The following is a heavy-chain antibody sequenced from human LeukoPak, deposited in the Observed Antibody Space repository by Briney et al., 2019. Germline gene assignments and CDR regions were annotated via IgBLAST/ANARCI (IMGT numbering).Heavy chain of an antibody. J-gene: IGHJ4*02. D-gene: IGHD6-13*01. CDR2: ISYDGSNK. CDR3: ARDLAAVGKFDY. CDR1: GFTFSSYA. Sequence: PGGSLRLSCAASGFTFSSYAMHWVRQAPGKGLEWVAVISYDGSNKYYADSVKGRFTISRDNSKNTLYVQMNSLRAEDTAVYYCARDLAAVGKFDYWGQGTLVTVSS. V-gene: IGHV3-30*04.